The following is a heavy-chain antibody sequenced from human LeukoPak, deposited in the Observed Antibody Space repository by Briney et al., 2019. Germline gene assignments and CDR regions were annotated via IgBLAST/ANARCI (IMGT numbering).Heavy chain of an antibody. J-gene: IGHJ6*02. CDR2: LSWNSGRI. CDR1: GFTFDDYA. V-gene: IGHV3-9*01. Sequence: GRSLRLSCAASGFTFDDYAMHWVRQAPGKGLEWVSGLSWNSGRIGNADSVKGRFTISRDNAKNSLYLQMDSLRDDDTAMYFCTRDLAAVPGPRMDVWGQGTTVTVSS. CDR3: TRDLAAVPGPRMDV. D-gene: IGHD6-19*01.